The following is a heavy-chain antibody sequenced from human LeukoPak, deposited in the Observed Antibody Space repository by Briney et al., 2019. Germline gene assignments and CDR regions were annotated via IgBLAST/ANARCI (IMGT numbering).Heavy chain of an antibody. J-gene: IGHJ4*02. V-gene: IGHV3-66*04. CDR1: GFTVSSIY. Sequence: PGGSLRLSCAASGFTVSSIYMNWVRQAPGKGLEWVSVIYSGGSTYYADSVKGRFTISRDNSKNTLYLQMNSLRAEDTAVYYCARHYSDTRGYYGIDYWGQGTLVTVSS. D-gene: IGHD3-22*01. CDR3: ARHYSDTRGYYGIDY. CDR2: IYSGGST.